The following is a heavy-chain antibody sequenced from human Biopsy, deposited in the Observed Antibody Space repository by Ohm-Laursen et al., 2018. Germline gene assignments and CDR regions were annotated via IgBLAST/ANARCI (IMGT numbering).Heavy chain of an antibody. J-gene: IGHJ6*02. CDR2: IFYDGSNT. CDR1: GFTFNNYG. V-gene: IGHV3-30*18. CDR3: AKDRYNYTPIGGFSMDV. Sequence: SLRLSCAASGFTFNNYGMQWVRQAPGKGLEWVAFIFYDGSNTYYADSVKGRFTISRGNSRDTLYLQMSSLRAEGTAVYYCAKDRYNYTPIGGFSMDVWGQGTTVTASS. D-gene: IGHD5-18*01.